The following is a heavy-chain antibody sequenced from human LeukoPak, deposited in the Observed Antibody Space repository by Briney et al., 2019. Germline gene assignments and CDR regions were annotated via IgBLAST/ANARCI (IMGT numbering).Heavy chain of an antibody. Sequence: SETLSLTCTVSGGSVSSYYWSWIRQPPGKGLEWIAYIYYSGNTNYNPSLKSRVTISVDTSKNQFSLKLGSVTAADTAVYYCARGGYYYLNWGQGTMVTVSS. CDR1: GGSVSSYY. V-gene: IGHV4-59*02. CDR2: IYYSGNT. CDR3: ARGGYYYLN. J-gene: IGHJ3*01. D-gene: IGHD3-10*01.